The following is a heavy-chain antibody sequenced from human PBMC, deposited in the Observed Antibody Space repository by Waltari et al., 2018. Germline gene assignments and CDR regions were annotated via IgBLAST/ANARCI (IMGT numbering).Heavy chain of an antibody. CDR2: IKSKTDGGTT. J-gene: IGHJ6*02. Sequence: EVQLVESGGGLVKPGGSLRLSCAASGFTFSNAWMSWVRQAPGKGLEWVGRIKSKTDGGTTDYAAPVKGRFTISRDDSKNTLYLQMNSLKTEDTAVYYCTTDRGYSGYDFEDKQQLPGYYGMDVWGQGTTVTVSS. D-gene: IGHD5-12*01. CDR3: TTDRGYSGYDFEDKQQLPGYYGMDV. CDR1: GFTFSNAW. V-gene: IGHV3-15*01.